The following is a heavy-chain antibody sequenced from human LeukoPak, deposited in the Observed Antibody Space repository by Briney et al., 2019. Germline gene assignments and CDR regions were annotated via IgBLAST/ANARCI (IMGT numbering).Heavy chain of an antibody. CDR3: AKDMLRGLPVASDY. J-gene: IGHJ4*01. D-gene: IGHD6-19*01. Sequence: PGGSLRLSCLTSGFTFDDYAMHWVRQVPGKGLEWVSSITWNSNKIDYALSVKGRFTISRDNAKNSLYLQMNSLRPEDTALYYCAKDMLRGLPVASDYWGHGTLVTVSS. V-gene: IGHV3-9*01. CDR1: GFTFDDYA. CDR2: ITWNSNKI.